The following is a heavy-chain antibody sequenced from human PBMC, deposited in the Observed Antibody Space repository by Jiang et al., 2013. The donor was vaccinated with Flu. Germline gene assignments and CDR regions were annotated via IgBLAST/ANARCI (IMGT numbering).Heavy chain of an antibody. CDR2: FDPEDGET. CDR3: ATRLRYRRYWSY. J-gene: IGHJ4*02. CDR1: GYTLTELS. D-gene: IGHD3-9*01. V-gene: IGHV1-24*01. Sequence: SGAEVKKPGASVKVSCKVSGYTLTELSMHWVRQAPGKGLEWMGGFDPEDGETIYAQKFQGRVTMTEDTSTDPAYMELSSLRSEDTAVYYCATRLRYRRYWSYWGQGTLVTVSS.